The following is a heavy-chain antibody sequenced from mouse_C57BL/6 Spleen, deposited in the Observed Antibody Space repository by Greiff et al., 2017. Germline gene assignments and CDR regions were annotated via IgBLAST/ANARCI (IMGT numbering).Heavy chain of an antibody. D-gene: IGHD3-2*02. V-gene: IGHV8-12*01. CDR2: IYWDDDK. J-gene: IGHJ3*01. CDR3: ARREDGSGYGWFAY. Sequence: QVTLKESGPGILQSSQTLSLTCSFSGFSLSTSGMGVSWNRQPSGMGLEWLAHIYWDDDKRYNPSLKRRLTISKATSRNQVFLKITSVDTADTATYYCARREDGSGYGWFAYWGQGTLVTVSA. CDR1: GFSLSTSGMG.